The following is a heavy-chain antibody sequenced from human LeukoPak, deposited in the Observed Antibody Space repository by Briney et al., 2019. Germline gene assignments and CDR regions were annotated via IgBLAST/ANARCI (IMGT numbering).Heavy chain of an antibody. Sequence: SVKVSCKASGGTFSSYAISWVRQAPGQGLEWMGGIIPILGIANYAQKFQGRVTITADKSTSTAYMELSSPRSEDTAVYYCAQTFRICSSTSCSKPLDYWGQGTLVTVSS. V-gene: IGHV1-69*10. CDR3: AQTFRICSSTSCSKPLDY. D-gene: IGHD2-2*01. J-gene: IGHJ4*02. CDR1: GGTFSSYA. CDR2: IIPILGIA.